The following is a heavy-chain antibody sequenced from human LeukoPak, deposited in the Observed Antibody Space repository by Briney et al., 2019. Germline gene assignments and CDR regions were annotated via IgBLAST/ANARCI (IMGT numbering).Heavy chain of an antibody. V-gene: IGHV1-18*01. D-gene: IGHD3-22*01. CDR3: ARDGYYYDSSGYPGGQTSYYYYGMDV. Sequence: ASVKVSCKASGYTFTSYGISWVRQAPGQELEWMGWISAYNGNTNYAQKLQGRVTMTTDTSTSTAYMELRSLRSDDTAVYYCARDGYYYDSSGYPGGQTSYYYYGMDVWGQGTTVTVSS. CDR2: ISAYNGNT. J-gene: IGHJ6*02. CDR1: GYTFTSYG.